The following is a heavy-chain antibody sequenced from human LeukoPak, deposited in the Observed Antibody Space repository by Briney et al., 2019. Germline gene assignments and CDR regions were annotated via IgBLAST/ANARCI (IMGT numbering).Heavy chain of an antibody. J-gene: IGHJ4*02. CDR2: IIPILGIA. Sequence: GASVKVSCKASGGTFSSYTTSWVRQAPGQGLEWMGRIIPILGIANYAQKFQGRVTITADKSTSTAYMELSSLRSEDTAVYYCASNYDSSGYYLDSHFDYWGQGTLVTVSS. CDR1: GGTFSSYT. V-gene: IGHV1-69*02. D-gene: IGHD3-22*01. CDR3: ASNYDSSGYYLDSHFDY.